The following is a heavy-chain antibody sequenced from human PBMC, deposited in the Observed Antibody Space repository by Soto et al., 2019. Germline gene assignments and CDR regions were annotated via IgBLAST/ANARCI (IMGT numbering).Heavy chain of an antibody. J-gene: IGHJ2*01. V-gene: IGHV1-69*12. CDR1: GGTFSSYT. CDR3: ARGNHRWLQLWYFDL. D-gene: IGHD5-12*01. CDR2: IIPIFGTA. Sequence: QVQLVQSGAEVKKPGSSVTVSCKASGGTFSSYTISWVRQAPGQRLEWMGGIIPIFGTANYAQKFQGRVTIAADESTSTAYMELSGLRSADTAVYYCARGNHRWLQLWYFDLWGRGTLVTVSS.